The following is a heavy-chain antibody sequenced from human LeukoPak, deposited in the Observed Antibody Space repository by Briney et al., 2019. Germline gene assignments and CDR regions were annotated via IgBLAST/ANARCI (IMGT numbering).Heavy chain of an antibody. CDR2: IYPGDSDT. J-gene: IGHJ3*02. D-gene: IGHD6-13*01. CDR1: GYSFTSYW. CDR3: ARGVYSSSWYDAFDI. Sequence: GESLKISCQGSGYSFTSYWIGWVRQMPGKGLEWMGIIYPGDSDTRYSPSFQGQVTISADKSISTAYLQWSSLKASDTAMYYCARGVYSSSWYDAFDIWGQGTMVTVSS. V-gene: IGHV5-51*01.